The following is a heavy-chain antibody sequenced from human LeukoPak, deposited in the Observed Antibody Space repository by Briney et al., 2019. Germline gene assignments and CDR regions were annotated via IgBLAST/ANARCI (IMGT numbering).Heavy chain of an antibody. CDR1: GGSISSYY. D-gene: IGHD3-22*01. Sequence: PSETLSLTCTVDGGSISSYYWSWIRQPPGKGMEWIGYIYYSGRNNYNPSLKSRVTISVDTSKNQFSLKLSSVTAADTAVYYCAAGEWDYYDSIGYSEYFQHWGQGTLVTVSS. J-gene: IGHJ1*01. CDR2: IYYSGRN. CDR3: AAGEWDYYDSIGYSEYFQH. V-gene: IGHV4-59*01.